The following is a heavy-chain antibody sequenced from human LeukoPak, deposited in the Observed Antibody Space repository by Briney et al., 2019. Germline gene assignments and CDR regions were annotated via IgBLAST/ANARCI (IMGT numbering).Heavy chain of an antibody. J-gene: IGHJ4*02. CDR2: ISFDGSNK. V-gene: IGHV3-30*03. CDR3: ATDRGSSSWDY. Sequence: PGGSLRLSCAASGFTFSNYGMHWVRQAPGKGLEWVAVISFDGSNKFYADSVKGRFTISRDNSKNTLYLQMNSLRAEDTAVYYCATDRGSSSWDYWGQGTLVTVSS. CDR1: GFTFSNYG. D-gene: IGHD6-13*01.